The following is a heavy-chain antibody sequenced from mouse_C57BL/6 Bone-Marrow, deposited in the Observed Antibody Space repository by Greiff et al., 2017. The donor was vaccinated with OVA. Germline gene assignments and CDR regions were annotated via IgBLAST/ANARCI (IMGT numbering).Heavy chain of an antibody. CDR2: ISDGGSYT. CDR3: ASHYYGTQYYYAMDY. V-gene: IGHV5-4*03. Sequence: EVKLMESGGGLVKPGGSLKLSCAASGFTFSSYAMSWVRQTPEKRLEWVATISDGGSYTYYPDNVKGRFTISRDNAKNNLYLQMSHLKSEDTAMYYCASHYYGTQYYYAMDYWGQGTSVTVSS. J-gene: IGHJ4*01. D-gene: IGHD1-1*01. CDR1: GFTFSSYA.